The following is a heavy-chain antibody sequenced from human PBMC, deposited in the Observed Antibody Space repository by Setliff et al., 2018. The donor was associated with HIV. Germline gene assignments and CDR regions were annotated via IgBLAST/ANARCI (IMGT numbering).Heavy chain of an antibody. V-gene: IGHV4-39*01. CDR3: ARLFQWMSFSFDI. J-gene: IGHJ3*02. CDR1: GGSISSDSYY. CDR2: INHSGNT. D-gene: IGHD5-12*01. Sequence: SETLSLTCTVSGGSISSDSYYWGWIRQPPGKGLEWIGSINHSGNTYQSPSLKTRVDLSVDTSKKQFSLNLRSVTAADTGVYYCARLFQWMSFSFDIWGQGTMVTVSS.